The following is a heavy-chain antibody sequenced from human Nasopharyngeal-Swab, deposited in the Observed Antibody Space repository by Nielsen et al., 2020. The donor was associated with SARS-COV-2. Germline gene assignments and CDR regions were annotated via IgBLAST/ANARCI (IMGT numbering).Heavy chain of an antibody. D-gene: IGHD3-10*01. J-gene: IGHJ4*02. CDR2: IYYSGST. V-gene: IGHV4-59*12. Sequence: SETLSLTCTVSGGSISSYYWSWIRQPPGKGLEWIGYIYYSGSTNYNPSLKSRVTISVDTSKNQFSLKLSSVTAADTAVYYCARTFGESPVDYWGQGTLVTVSS. CDR3: ARTFGESPVDY. CDR1: GGSISSYY.